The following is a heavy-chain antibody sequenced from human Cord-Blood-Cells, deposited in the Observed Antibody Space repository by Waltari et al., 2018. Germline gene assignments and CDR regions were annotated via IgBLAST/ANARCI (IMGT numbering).Heavy chain of an antibody. V-gene: IGHV2-70*01. CDR2: IDWDDDK. CDR1: GFSLSTSGMC. Sequence: QVTLRESGPALVKPTQTLTLTCTFSGFSLSTSGMCVSWIRQPPGKALEWLALIDWDDDKYYSTSLKTRLTISKDTSKNQVVLTMTNMDPVDTATYYCARILVVGATFFAFDIWGQGTMVTVSS. J-gene: IGHJ3*02. CDR3: ARILVVGATFFAFDI. D-gene: IGHD1-26*01.